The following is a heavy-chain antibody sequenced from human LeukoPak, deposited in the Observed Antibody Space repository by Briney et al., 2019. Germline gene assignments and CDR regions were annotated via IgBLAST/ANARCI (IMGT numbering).Heavy chain of an antibody. CDR3: ARHLYGSGLHRIDY. V-gene: IGHV4-39*01. CDR1: GGSISSSSYY. J-gene: IGHJ4*02. CDR2: IYYSGST. Sequence: PSETLSLTCTVSGGSISSSSYYWGWIRQSPGKGLEWIGSIYYSGSTYYNPSLKSRVTISVDTSKNQISLKLSSVTAADTAVYYCARHLYGSGLHRIDYWGQGTLVSVSS. D-gene: IGHD6-19*01.